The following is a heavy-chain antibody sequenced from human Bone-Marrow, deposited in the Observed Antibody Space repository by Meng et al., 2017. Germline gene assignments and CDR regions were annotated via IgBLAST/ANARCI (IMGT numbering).Heavy chain of an antibody. CDR2: ISYDGSNK. CDR3: ALSGGIQLPDETHDAFDI. J-gene: IGHJ3*02. V-gene: IGHV3-30*04. CDR1: GFTFSSYA. Sequence: GESLKISCAASGFTFSSYAMHWVRQAPGKGLEWVAVISYDGSNKYYADSVKGRFTISRDNSKNTLYLQMNSLRAEDTAVYYCALSGGIQLPDETHDAFDIWGQGKRV. D-gene: IGHD5-18*01.